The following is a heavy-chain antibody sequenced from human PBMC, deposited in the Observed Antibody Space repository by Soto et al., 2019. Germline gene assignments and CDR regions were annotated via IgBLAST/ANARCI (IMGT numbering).Heavy chain of an antibody. Sequence: KPSETLSLTCTVSGGSITSSSHFWGWVRQPPGKGLEWIGTIYFTGNTYYTPSLKSRLTMSIDTSKNEFSLRLNSVTAADTAVYYCARQSFTIAAASYGRSNWFGPWGPGTLVTVSS. D-gene: IGHD6-25*01. CDR2: IYFTGNT. J-gene: IGHJ5*02. V-gene: IGHV4-39*01. CDR1: GGSITSSSHF. CDR3: ARQSFTIAAASYGRSNWFGP.